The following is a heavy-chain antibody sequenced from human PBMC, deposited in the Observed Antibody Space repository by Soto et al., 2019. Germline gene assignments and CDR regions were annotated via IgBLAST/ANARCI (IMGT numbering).Heavy chain of an antibody. Sequence: PSETLCLTCAVDGGSFSGYYWTWIRQPPGTGLEWIGEINHSGSTNYNPSLKSRVTISVDTSKNQFSLKLTSVTAADTAVYYCARDKIPGLFDYWGQGTLVTVSS. CDR2: INHSGST. D-gene: IGHD2-21*01. V-gene: IGHV4-34*01. CDR1: GGSFSGYY. CDR3: ARDKIPGLFDY. J-gene: IGHJ4*02.